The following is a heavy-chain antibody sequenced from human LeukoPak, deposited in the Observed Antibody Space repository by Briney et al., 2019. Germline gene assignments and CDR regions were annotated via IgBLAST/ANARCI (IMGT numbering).Heavy chain of an antibody. CDR2: IFYRGST. Sequence: SETLSLTCTVSGGSISSYYWSWIRQPPGKGLEWIGYIFYRGSTNYNPSLKSRVTISVDTSNNQFSLKLGSVTAADTAVYYCARGPSGDYGGYFDSWGQGTLVTVSS. CDR1: GGSISSYY. V-gene: IGHV4-59*01. D-gene: IGHD4-17*01. CDR3: ARGPSGDYGGYFDS. J-gene: IGHJ4*02.